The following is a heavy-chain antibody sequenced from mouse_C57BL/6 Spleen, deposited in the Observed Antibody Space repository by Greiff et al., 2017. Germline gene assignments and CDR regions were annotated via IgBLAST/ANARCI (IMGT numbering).Heavy chain of an antibody. CDR3: ARFSYDYDDY. CDR2: INPSSGYT. J-gene: IGHJ2*01. D-gene: IGHD2-4*01. CDR1: GYTFTSYT. Sequence: VQLQQSGAELARPGASVKMSCKASGYTFTSYTMHWVKQRPGQGLEWIGYINPSSGYTKYNQKFKDKATLTADNSSSTAYMQLSSLTSEDSAVYYCARFSYDYDDYWGQGTTRTVSS. V-gene: IGHV1-4*01.